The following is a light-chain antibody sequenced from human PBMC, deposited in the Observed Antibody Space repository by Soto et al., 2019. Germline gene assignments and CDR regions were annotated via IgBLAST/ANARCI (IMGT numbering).Light chain of an antibody. V-gene: IGLV2-18*02. CDR1: SSGVGSFNR. Sequence: QSALTQPPSVSGSPGQSVTISCTGTSSGVGSFNRVSWYQQPPGTAPKLIIYEVTNRPSGVPVRFSGSKSANMASLTISGLQAEDEADYYCASYTTGRVWVFGGGTKLTVL. CDR3: ASYTTGRVWV. CDR2: EVT. J-gene: IGLJ3*02.